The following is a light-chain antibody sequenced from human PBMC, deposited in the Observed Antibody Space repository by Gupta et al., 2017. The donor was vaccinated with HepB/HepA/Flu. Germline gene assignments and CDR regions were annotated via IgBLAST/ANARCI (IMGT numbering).Light chain of an antibody. CDR1: QSLVKRNGNTY. J-gene: IGKJ1*01. CDR3: IQTTHFPWT. V-gene: IGKV2-24*01. CDR2: KIS. Sequence: VMTQPPLSSPVTLGQPASISCRSSQSLVKRNGNTYLSWLQQRPGQPPRVLIYKISNRFSGVPYRCSGSGAGTDLTLTISRSEVDDVGFYYRIQTTHFPWTFGPGTKVEIK.